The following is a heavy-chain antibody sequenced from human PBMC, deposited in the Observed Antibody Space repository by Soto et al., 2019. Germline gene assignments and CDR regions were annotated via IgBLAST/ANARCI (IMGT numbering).Heavy chain of an antibody. CDR2: IYYSGST. Sequence: SETLSLTCTVSGGSISSYYWSWIRQPPGKGLEWIGYIYYSGSTNYNPSLKSRVTISVDTSKNQFSLKLSSVTAADTAVHYCARDPSLYGENNWFDPWGQGTLVTVSS. CDR3: ARDPSLYGENNWFDP. CDR1: GGSISSYY. D-gene: IGHD4-17*01. J-gene: IGHJ5*02. V-gene: IGHV4-59*01.